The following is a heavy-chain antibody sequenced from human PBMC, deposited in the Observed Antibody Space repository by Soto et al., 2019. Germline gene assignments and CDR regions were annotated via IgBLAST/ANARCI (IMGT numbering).Heavy chain of an antibody. D-gene: IGHD3-22*01. CDR2: INSDGSST. J-gene: IGHJ6*02. CDR3: ARGDYYDPPYYYGMDV. Sequence: EVQLVESGGGLVQPGGSLRLSCAASGFTFSNYWMHWVRQAPGKGLVWVSRINSDGSSTSYADSVKGRFTISRDNAKNTLYLQMNSLRAEDTAVYYCARGDYYDPPYYYGMDVLGQGTTVTVSS. CDR1: GFTFSNYW. V-gene: IGHV3-74*01.